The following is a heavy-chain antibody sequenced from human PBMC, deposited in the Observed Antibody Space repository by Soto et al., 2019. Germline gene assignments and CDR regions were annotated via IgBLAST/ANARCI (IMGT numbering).Heavy chain of an antibody. CDR2: IIPIFGTT. CDR1: GGTFSNYA. CDR3: AKAGGREGYFGNRFDP. D-gene: IGHD2-15*01. Sequence: QVQLVQSGAEVKKPGSSVKVSCKASGGTFSNYAITWVRQAPGQGLEWLGRIIPIFGTTDYAQKFQGRVTITADESTTTAYMEPSSLRSDDTAVYYWAKAGGREGYFGNRFDPWGQGTLVTVSS. V-gene: IGHV1-69*15. J-gene: IGHJ5*02.